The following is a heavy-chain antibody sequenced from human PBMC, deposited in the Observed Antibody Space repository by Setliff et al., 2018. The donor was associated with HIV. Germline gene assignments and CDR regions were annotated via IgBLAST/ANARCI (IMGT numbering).Heavy chain of an antibody. D-gene: IGHD7-27*01. CDR3: ARAPTGELDF. CDR2: INHSGST. J-gene: IGHJ4*02. CDR1: GGSFSGYY. V-gene: IGHV4-34*01. Sequence: SETLSLTCAVYGGSFSGYYWSWIRQPPGKGLEWIGEINHSGSTNYNPSLKSRVTISLDTSNDRSSLRLSSVTAADTAVYYCARAPTGELDFWGQGTLVTVSS.